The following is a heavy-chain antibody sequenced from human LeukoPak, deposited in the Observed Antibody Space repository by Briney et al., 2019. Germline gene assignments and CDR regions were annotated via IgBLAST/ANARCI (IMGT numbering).Heavy chain of an antibody. V-gene: IGHV1-2*02. CDR2: INHNSGGT. CDR1: GYTFTGYY. J-gene: IGHJ4*02. Sequence: ASVKVSCKASGYTFTGYYMHWVRQAPGQGLEWMGWINHNSGGTNYAQKFQGRVTMTRDTSISTAYMELSRLRSDDTAVYYCARAGGRWFFDYWGQGTLVTVSS. CDR3: ARAGGRWFFDY. D-gene: IGHD4-23*01.